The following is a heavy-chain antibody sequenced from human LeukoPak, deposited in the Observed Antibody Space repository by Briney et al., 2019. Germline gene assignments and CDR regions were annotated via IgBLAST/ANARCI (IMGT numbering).Heavy chain of an antibody. J-gene: IGHJ4*02. Sequence: PGGSLRLSCADSGFTFSDYYMSWIRQAPGKGLEWVSYISSGSSTISHADSVKGRFTISRDNAENSLYLQMNSLRAEDTAMYYCARRAAAGSCFDYWGQGTLVTVSS. CDR2: ISSGSSTI. D-gene: IGHD6-13*01. CDR3: ARRAAAGSCFDY. CDR1: GFTFSDYY. V-gene: IGHV3-11*01.